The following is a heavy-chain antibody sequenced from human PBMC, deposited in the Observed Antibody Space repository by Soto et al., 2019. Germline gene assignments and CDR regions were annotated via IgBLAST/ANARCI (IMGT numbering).Heavy chain of an antibody. CDR1: GGSITSSSYS. CDR2: FYYSENT. CDR3: ARLLVHCSSSSCFGFYVMDV. Sequence: SETLSLTCAVSGGSITSSSYSWGWVRQPPGKGLEWIATFYYSENTHYNPSLKSRVTISVDTSKNQFSLILTSVTAAYTAVYYCARLLVHCSSSSCFGFYVMDVWGQGTTVTVSS. V-gene: IGHV4-39*01. J-gene: IGHJ6*02. D-gene: IGHD2-2*01.